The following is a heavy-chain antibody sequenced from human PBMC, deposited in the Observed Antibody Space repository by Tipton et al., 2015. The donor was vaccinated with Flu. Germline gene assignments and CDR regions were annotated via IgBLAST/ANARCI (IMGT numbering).Heavy chain of an antibody. CDR2: ISDSGST. D-gene: IGHD3/OR15-3a*01. CDR3: ARASRGWVYGLVRPYNCFDP. Sequence: TLSLTCTVSGGSISSGGYYWARVPPHPGEGPGWVWYISDSGSTHYNPSLMSQASISRDTSKNQFSLKLTSVTAADTAIYFCARASRGWVYGLVRPYNCFDPWGLGILVTVSS. V-gene: IGHV4-31*01. J-gene: IGHJ5*02. CDR1: GGSISSGGYY.